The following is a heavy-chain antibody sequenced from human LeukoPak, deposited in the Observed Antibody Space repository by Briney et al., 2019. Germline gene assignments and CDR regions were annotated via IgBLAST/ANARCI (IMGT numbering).Heavy chain of an antibody. D-gene: IGHD3-10*01. Sequence: GGSLRLSCAASGFTVSSNYMSWVRQAPGKGLEWVSVIYSGGSTYYADSVKGRFTISRDNSKNTLYLQMNSLRAEDTAVYYCASKYYYGSGTWGPFDYWGQGTLVTVSS. CDR1: GFTVSSNY. V-gene: IGHV3-53*05. CDR2: IYSGGST. CDR3: ASKYYYGSGTWGPFDY. J-gene: IGHJ4*02.